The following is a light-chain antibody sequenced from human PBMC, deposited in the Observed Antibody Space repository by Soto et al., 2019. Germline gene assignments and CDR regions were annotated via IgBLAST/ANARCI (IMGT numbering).Light chain of an antibody. J-gene: IGLJ2*01. CDR3: SSFEASNNLL. Sequence: QSALTQSRSLSGSPGQSVTISCSGSSSAIGIYNYVSWYQHHPGKVPKVLIYDVNKRPSGVPDRFSGSKSGNTASLTISGLQADDEADYYCSSFEASNNLLFGGGTKLTVL. V-gene: IGLV2-11*01. CDR1: SSAIGIYNY. CDR2: DVN.